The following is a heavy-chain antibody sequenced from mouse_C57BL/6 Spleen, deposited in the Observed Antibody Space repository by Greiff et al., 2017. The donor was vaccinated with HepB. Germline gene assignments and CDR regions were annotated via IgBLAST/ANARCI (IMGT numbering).Heavy chain of an antibody. D-gene: IGHD1-1*01. Sequence: VQLQQSGAELVKPGASVKISCTASGYAFSSYWMNWVKQRPGKGLEWIGQIYPGDGDTNYNGKFKGKATLTADKSSSTAYMQLSSLTSEDSAVYFFARSRMTTVVATDYAMDYWGQVTSVTVSS. CDR3: ARSRMTTVVATDYAMDY. V-gene: IGHV1-80*01. J-gene: IGHJ4*01. CDR2: IYPGDGDT. CDR1: GYAFSSYW.